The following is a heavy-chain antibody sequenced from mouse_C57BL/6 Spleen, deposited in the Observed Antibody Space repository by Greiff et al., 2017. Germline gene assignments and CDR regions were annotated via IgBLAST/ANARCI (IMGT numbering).Heavy chain of an antibody. J-gene: IGHJ4*01. CDR3: VRHDSNYAMDD. CDR1: GFSFNTYA. CDR2: IRSKSNNYAT. D-gene: IGHD2-5*01. Sequence: EVQLVESGGGLVQPKGSLKLSCAASGFSFNTYAMNWVRQAPGKGLEWVARIRSKSNNYATYYADSVKDRFTISRDDSESMLYLQMHNLKTEDTAMYYCVRHDSNYAMDDWGQGTSVTVSS. V-gene: IGHV10-1*01.